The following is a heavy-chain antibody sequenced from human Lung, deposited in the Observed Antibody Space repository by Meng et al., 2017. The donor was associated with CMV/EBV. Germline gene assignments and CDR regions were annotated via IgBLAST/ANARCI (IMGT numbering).Heavy chain of an antibody. Sequence: GSLRLXXTVSGGSISSSSYYWGWLRQPPGKGLEWIGSIYYSGYTYYNPSLKSRVSISVDTSKNQFSLKMSSVTAADTAVYYCARILKRLGLDYWGQGSLVTVSS. V-gene: IGHV4-39*01. CDR1: GGSISSSSYY. D-gene: IGHD2-15*01. CDR2: IYYSGYT. CDR3: ARILKRLGLDY. J-gene: IGHJ4*02.